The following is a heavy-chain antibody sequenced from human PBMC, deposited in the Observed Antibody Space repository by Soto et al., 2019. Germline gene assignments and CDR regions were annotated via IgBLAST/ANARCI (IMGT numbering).Heavy chain of an antibody. D-gene: IGHD3-16*01. CDR3: VRIGKGVHYGNGFDP. V-gene: IGHV3-30*03. Sequence: QVQLVESGGGVVQPGTSLRLSCAASGFTLFGYAMNWVRQAPGKGLEWVAAISHEGRNDYAGSVKGRFTISRDTSRNTVHLQMNSLRHDDTAVYYCVRIGKGVHYGNGFDPRGQGTQVIVS. CDR1: GFTLFGYA. CDR2: ISHEGRN. J-gene: IGHJ5*02.